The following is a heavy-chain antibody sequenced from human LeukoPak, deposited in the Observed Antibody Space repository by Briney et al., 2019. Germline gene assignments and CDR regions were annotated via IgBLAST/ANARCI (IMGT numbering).Heavy chain of an antibody. D-gene: IGHD3-10*01. Sequence: VASVKVSCKASGYTFTSYAMNWVRQAPGQGLEWMGWINTNTGNPTYAQGFTGRFVFSLDTSVSTAYLQISSLKAEDTAVYYCARDRYGSGSNRAPDAFDIWGQGTMVTVSS. CDR3: ARDRYGSGSNRAPDAFDI. CDR1: GYTFTSYA. CDR2: INTNTGNP. V-gene: IGHV7-4-1*02. J-gene: IGHJ3*02.